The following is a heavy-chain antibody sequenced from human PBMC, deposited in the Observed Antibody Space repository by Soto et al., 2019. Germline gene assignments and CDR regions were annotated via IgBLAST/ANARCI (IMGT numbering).Heavy chain of an antibody. J-gene: IGHJ4*02. D-gene: IGHD6-13*01. Sequence: PSETLSLTCTVSGGSISSYYLSWIRQPPGKGLEWIGYIYYSGSTNYNPSLKSRVTISVDTSKNQFSLKLSSVTAADTAVYYCARDPVAAAGSFDYWGQGTLVTVSS. CDR1: GGSISSYY. CDR2: IYYSGST. V-gene: IGHV4-59*01. CDR3: ARDPVAAAGSFDY.